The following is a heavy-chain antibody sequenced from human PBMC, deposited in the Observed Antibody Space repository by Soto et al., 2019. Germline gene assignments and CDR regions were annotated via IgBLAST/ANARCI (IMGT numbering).Heavy chain of an antibody. J-gene: IGHJ6*02. Sequence: GASVKVSCKASGGTLSSYAISWVRQAPGQGLEWMGWISAYNGKTNYAQKLQGRVTMTTDTSTSTAYMELRSLRSDDTAVYYCARVSLPREYQLLFHLNSYYYGMDVWGQGTTVTVSS. CDR3: ARVSLPREYQLLFHLNSYYYGMDV. V-gene: IGHV1-18*01. D-gene: IGHD2-2*01. CDR1: GGTLSSYA. CDR2: ISAYNGKT.